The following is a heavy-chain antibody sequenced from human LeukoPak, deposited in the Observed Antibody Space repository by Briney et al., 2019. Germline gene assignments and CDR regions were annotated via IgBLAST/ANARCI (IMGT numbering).Heavy chain of an antibody. CDR3: AREKGIAALGTFDY. Sequence: ASVKVSCKASGYTFTGYYMHWVRQAPGQGLEWMGWINPNSGGTNYAQKFQGWVTMTRDTSISTAYMELSRLRSDDTAVYYCAREKGIAALGTFDYWGQGTLVTVSS. V-gene: IGHV1-2*04. D-gene: IGHD6-13*01. CDR1: GYTFTGYY. J-gene: IGHJ4*02. CDR2: INPNSGGT.